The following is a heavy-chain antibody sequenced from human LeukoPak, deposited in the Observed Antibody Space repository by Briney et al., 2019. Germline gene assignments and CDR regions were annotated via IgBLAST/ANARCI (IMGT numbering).Heavy chain of an antibody. CDR1: GGSISSSSYY. D-gene: IGHD3-10*01. V-gene: IGHV4-39*01. CDR2: IYYSGST. CDR3: ARNGGRITMVRGVISGLFDP. Sequence: SETLSLTCTVSGGSISSSSYYWGWIRQPPGKGLEWIGSIYYSGSTYYNPSLKSRVTISVDTSKNQFSLKLSSVTAADTAVYYCARNGGRITMVRGVISGLFDPWGQGTLVTVSS. J-gene: IGHJ5*02.